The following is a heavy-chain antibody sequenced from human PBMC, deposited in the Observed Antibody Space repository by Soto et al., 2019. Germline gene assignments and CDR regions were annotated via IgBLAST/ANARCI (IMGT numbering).Heavy chain of an antibody. CDR3: AREGLCSSTSCPIDY. CDR2: IIPIFGTA. D-gene: IGHD2-2*01. J-gene: IGHJ4*02. Sequence: SVKVSCKASGGTFSSYAISWVRQAPGQGLEWMGGIIPIFGTANYAQKFQGRVTITADESTSTAYMELSSLRSEDTAVYYCAREGLCSSTSCPIDYWGQGTLVTVSS. CDR1: GGTFSSYA. V-gene: IGHV1-69*13.